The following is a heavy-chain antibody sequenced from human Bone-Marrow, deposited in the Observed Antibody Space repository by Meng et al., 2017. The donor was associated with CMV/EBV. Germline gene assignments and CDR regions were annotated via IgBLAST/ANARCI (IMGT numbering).Heavy chain of an antibody. CDR2: ISSSGSTI. Sequence: GESLKISCAASGFTFSSYSMNWVRQAPGKGLEWVSYISSSGSTIYYADSVKGRFTISRDNSKNTLYLQMNSLRAEDTAVYYCAREGKGLDVWGQGTTVTVSS. V-gene: IGHV3-48*01. J-gene: IGHJ6*02. CDR3: AREGKGLDV. CDR1: GFTFSSYS.